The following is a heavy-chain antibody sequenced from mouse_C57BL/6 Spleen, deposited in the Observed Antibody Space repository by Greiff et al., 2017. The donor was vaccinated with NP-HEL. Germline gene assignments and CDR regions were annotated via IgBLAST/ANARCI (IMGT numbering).Heavy chain of an antibody. V-gene: IGHV5-17*01. CDR3: ARGLRRPYFDY. Sequence: EVKVVESGGGLVKPGGSLKLSCAASGFTFSDYGMHWVRQAPEKGLEWVAYISSGSSTIYYADKVKGRFTISSDNAKNTLFLQMTSLRSEDTAMYYCARGLRRPYFDYWGQGTTLTVSS. CDR1: GFTFSDYG. CDR2: ISSGSSTI. J-gene: IGHJ2*01. D-gene: IGHD2-4*01.